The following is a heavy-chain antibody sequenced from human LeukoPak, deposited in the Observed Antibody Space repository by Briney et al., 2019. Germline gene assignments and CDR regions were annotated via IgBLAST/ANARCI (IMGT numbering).Heavy chain of an antibody. V-gene: IGHV1-2*06. Sequence: GASVKVSCKASGYTFTGYYMHWVRQAPGQGLKWMGRINPNSGGTNYAQKFQGRVTMTRDTSISTAYMELSRLRSDDTAVYYCARDGGLTMVRGVLPGYWGQGTLVTVSS. CDR2: INPNSGGT. CDR1: GYTFTGYY. D-gene: IGHD3-10*01. CDR3: ARDGGLTMVRGVLPGY. J-gene: IGHJ4*02.